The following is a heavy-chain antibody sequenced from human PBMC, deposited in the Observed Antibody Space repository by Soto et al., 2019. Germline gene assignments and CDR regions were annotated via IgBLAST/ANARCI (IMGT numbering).Heavy chain of an antibody. D-gene: IGHD3-22*01. J-gene: IGHJ4*02. V-gene: IGHV4-34*01. CDR1: GGSFSGYY. Sequence: SETLSLTCAVYGGSFSGYYWSWIRQPPGKGLEWIGEINHSGSTNYNPSLKSRVTISVDTSNNQFSLYLQMNSLRAEDTAVYYCARVTYYDSSGYYRNWGQGTLVTVSS. CDR2: INHSGST. CDR3: ARVTYYDSSGYYRN.